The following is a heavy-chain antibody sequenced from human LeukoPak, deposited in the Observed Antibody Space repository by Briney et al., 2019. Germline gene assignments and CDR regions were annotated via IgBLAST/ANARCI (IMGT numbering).Heavy chain of an antibody. D-gene: IGHD3-22*01. CDR3: ARTYYYDSSGYYFDY. CDR2: IIPIFDTG. J-gene: IGHJ4*02. CDR1: GYTSSGYA. Sequence: SVKVSCKASGYTSSGYAISWVRQAPGQGLEWMGGIIPIFDTGNYAQKFQGRLTITADESTSTAYMELSSLRSEDTAVYYCARTYYYDSSGYYFDYWGQGTLVTVSS. V-gene: IGHV1-69*13.